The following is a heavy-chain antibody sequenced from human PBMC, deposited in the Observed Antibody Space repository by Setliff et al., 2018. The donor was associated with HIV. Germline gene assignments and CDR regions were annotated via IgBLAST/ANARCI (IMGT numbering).Heavy chain of an antibody. Sequence: SETLSLTCTVYGGSFSNYYTNWIRQPPGKGLEWIGELSPSGTTRSNPSLQSRVTISLDTSNNQFSLKLTSVTAADTAVYYCATDTSISWFYHWGQGTLVTVSS. D-gene: IGHD1-1*01. CDR3: ATDTSISWFYH. J-gene: IGHJ5*01. V-gene: IGHV4-34*01. CDR1: GGSFSNYY. CDR2: LSPSGTT.